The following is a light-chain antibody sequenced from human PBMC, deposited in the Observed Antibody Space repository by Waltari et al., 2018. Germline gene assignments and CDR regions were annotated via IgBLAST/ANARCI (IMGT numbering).Light chain of an antibody. J-gene: IGLJ1*01. CDR1: SSDVGGYNY. V-gene: IGLV2-8*01. CDR2: EVS. Sequence: QSALTQPPSASGSPGQSVTISCTGTSSDVGGYNYVSWYQQHPGKAPKLMIYEVSKRPAGVPERCSGSKSGNTASLTVSGLQAEDEADYYCSSYAGSNNLVFGTGTKVTVL. CDR3: SSYAGSNNLV.